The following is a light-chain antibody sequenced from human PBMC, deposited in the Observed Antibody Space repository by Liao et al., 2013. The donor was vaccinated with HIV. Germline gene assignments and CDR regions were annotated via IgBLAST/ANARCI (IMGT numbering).Light chain of an antibody. J-gene: IGLJ2*01. CDR2: KDS. V-gene: IGLV3-25*02. Sequence: SYELTQPPSVSVSPRQTARITCSGDALRKQYAHWYQQKAGQAPVLVIYKDSERPSGIPERFSGSNSGNTATLSISRVEAGDEADYYCQVWYIGSDFFGGGTKLTVL. CDR3: QVWYIGSDF. CDR1: ALRKQY.